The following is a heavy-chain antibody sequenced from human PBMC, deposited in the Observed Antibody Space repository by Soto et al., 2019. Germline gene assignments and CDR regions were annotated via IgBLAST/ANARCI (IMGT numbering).Heavy chain of an antibody. CDR2: ISYDGTNK. Sequence: PGGSLRLSCAASGFSFSISPMHWVRQAPGKGPEWVALISYDGTNKFYADSVKGRFTISRDNSKSTLYLQVDSLRPEDAAVYYCARDPKTSGGQHWAFIYFDYWGPGTLVTVSS. D-gene: IGHD7-27*01. CDR3: ARDPKTSGGQHWAFIYFDY. CDR1: GFSFSISP. J-gene: IGHJ4*02. V-gene: IGHV3-30-3*01.